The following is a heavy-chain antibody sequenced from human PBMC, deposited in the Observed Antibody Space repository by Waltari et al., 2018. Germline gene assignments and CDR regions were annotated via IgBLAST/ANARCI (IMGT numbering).Heavy chain of an antibody. Sequence: EVQLVESGGGLVQPGGSLRLSCTASGVTLSTNYMSWGRQTPGKGLGWVSIIYPGGSTYYADSVEDIFTISRDDSKNTIFLQMNTLTVADTAVYYCARDIDGGNSRGGPTFDDWGQGTLVTVSS. D-gene: IGHD2-21*01. CDR2: IYPGGST. CDR3: ARDIDGGNSRGGPTFDD. V-gene: IGHV3-66*01. CDR1: GVTLSTNY. J-gene: IGHJ4*02.